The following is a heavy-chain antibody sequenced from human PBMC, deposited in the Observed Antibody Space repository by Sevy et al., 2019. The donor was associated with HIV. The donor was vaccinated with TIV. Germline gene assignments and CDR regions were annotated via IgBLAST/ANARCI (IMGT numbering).Heavy chain of an antibody. CDR3: AKDRVTVFGVVVTFDS. V-gene: IGHV3-23*01. J-gene: IGHJ4*02. D-gene: IGHD3-3*01. CDR1: GFTLDSYG. CDR2: ISRSGYAT. Sequence: GGSLRLSCAASGFTLDSYGMHWVRQVAGKGLEWVSTISRSGYATYYADSVKGRFIISRDTSRNTLYLQMNSLRVEDSAVYFCAKDRVTVFGVVVTFDSWGQGSLVTVSS.